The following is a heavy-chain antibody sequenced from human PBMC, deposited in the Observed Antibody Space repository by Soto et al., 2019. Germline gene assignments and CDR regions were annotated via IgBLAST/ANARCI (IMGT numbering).Heavy chain of an antibody. D-gene: IGHD4-4*01. V-gene: IGHV1-69*13. CDR1: GYPVTSYD. J-gene: IGHJ4*02. CDR3: ASGLGNSAPIDY. Sequence: SVKVSSKASGYPVTSYDLNWVRQATGQGLEWMGGMIPICGTANYAQKVQGRVTITADESTSTAYMELSSLRSEDMALYYCASGLGNSAPIDYWGQGTLGTVSS. CDR2: MIPICGTA.